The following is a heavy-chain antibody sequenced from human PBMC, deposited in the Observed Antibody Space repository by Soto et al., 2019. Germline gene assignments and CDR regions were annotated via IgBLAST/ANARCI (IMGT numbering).Heavy chain of an antibody. D-gene: IGHD3-22*01. V-gene: IGHV1-69*12. Sequence: QVQLVQSGAEVKKPGSSVKVSCKASGGTFSSYAISWVRQAPGQGLEWMGGIIPIFGTANYAQKFQGRVTITADESTSTAYMELSSLRSEDTAVYYCARVFRYDSSGYRWGGGYYYYGMDVWGQGTTVTVSS. CDR3: ARVFRYDSSGYRWGGGYYYYGMDV. CDR2: IIPIFGTA. CDR1: GGTFSSYA. J-gene: IGHJ6*02.